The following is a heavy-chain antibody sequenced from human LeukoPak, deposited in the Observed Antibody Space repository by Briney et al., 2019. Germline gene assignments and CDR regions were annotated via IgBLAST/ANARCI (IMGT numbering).Heavy chain of an antibody. V-gene: IGHV1-46*01. CDR3: ARRGSGSYVLDY. CDR2: INPSDGVI. CDR1: GYTFTRYY. J-gene: IGHJ4*02. Sequence: ASVKISCKASGYTFTRYYMHWVRQAPGQGLEWMGIINPSDGVIDYAQKFQDRVTMTRDTSTSTVYMELSSLRSEDTAVYYCARRGSGSYVLDYWGQGTLVTVSS. D-gene: IGHD3-10*01.